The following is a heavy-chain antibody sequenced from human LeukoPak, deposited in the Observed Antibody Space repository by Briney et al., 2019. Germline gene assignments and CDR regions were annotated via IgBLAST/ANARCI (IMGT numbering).Heavy chain of an antibody. J-gene: IGHJ6*02. CDR2: ISGSGVST. Sequence: GGSLRLSCAASGFTFSSYAMSWVRQVPGKGLEWVSVISGSGVSTYYADSVKGRFTISRDNSKNTLYLQMNSLRAEDTAVYYCARDRDSLYYYYGMDVWGQGTTVTVSS. CDR1: GFTFSSYA. V-gene: IGHV3-23*01. D-gene: IGHD3-22*01. CDR3: ARDRDSLYYYYGMDV.